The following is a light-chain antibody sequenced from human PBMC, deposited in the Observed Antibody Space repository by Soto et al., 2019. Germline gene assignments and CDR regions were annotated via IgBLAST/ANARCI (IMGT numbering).Light chain of an antibody. CDR1: LSVSSD. CDR3: QQYNNWPLT. Sequence: EIVMTPSPATLSLSPGERATLSCRASLSVSSDLAWYRQKPGQAPRLLIYRAFTRATGIPARFSGSGFGTDFTLTISSLQSEDFAVYYCQQYNNWPLTFGGGTKVDI. J-gene: IGKJ4*01. CDR2: RAF. V-gene: IGKV3-15*01.